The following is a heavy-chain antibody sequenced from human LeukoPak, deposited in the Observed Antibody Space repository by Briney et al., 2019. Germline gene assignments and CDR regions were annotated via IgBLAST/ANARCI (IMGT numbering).Heavy chain of an antibody. Sequence: SQTLSLTCTVSGGSISSSSYYWSWIRQPAGKGLEWIGRIYTSGSTNYNPSLKSRVTISVDTSKNQFSLKLSSVTAADTAVYYCARTFYYDSSGYYSDAFDIWGQGTMVTVSS. V-gene: IGHV4-61*02. CDR2: IYTSGST. CDR1: GGSISSSSYY. J-gene: IGHJ3*02. D-gene: IGHD3-22*01. CDR3: ARTFYYDSSGYYSDAFDI.